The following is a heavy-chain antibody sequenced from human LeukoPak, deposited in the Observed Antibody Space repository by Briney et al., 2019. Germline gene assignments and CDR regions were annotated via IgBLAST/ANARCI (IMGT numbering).Heavy chain of an antibody. V-gene: IGHV3-23*01. CDR2: ISGSGDST. CDR3: AKDYSSGYYHAYAFDI. Sequence: PSEALSLTCAVYGGSFSGYYWSWVRQAPGKGLEWVSAISGSGDSTYYADSVKGRFTISRDNSRNTLYLQMHSLRAEDTAVYYCAKDYSSGYYHAYAFDIWGQGTMVTVSS. CDR1: GGSFSGYY. D-gene: IGHD3-22*01. J-gene: IGHJ3*02.